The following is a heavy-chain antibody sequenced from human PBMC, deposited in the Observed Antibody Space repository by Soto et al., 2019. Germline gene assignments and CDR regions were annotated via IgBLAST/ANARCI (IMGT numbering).Heavy chain of an antibody. V-gene: IGHV1-69*01. CDR3: ARSQGSSTSLEIYYYYYYGMDV. D-gene: IGHD2-2*01. CDR2: IIPISDTT. CDR1: GGTFSSYA. J-gene: IGHJ6*02. Sequence: QVQLVQSGAEVKKPGSSVKVSCKASGGTFSSYAISWVRQAPGQGLEWMGGIIPISDTTNYAQKFQGRVTIAAVESTSTAYMELSRLRSEDTAVYYCARSQGSSTSLEIYYYYYYGMDVWGQGTTVTVSS.